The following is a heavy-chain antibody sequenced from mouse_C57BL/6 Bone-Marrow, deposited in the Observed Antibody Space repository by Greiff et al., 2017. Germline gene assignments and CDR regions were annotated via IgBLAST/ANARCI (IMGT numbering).Heavy chain of an antibody. CDR2: IFPGGGST. D-gene: IGHD1-1*01. V-gene: IGHV1-9*01. CDR3: ARWGYGSSYFYAMDY. CDR1: GYTFTGYW. J-gene: IGHJ4*01. Sequence: QVQLQQSGAELMKPGASVKLSCKATGYTFTGYWIEWVKQRPGHGLEWIGEIFPGGGSTNYNEKFKGKATVTADTSSNTAYMQLSSLTTEDSAIYYGARWGYGSSYFYAMDYWGQGTAVTVSS.